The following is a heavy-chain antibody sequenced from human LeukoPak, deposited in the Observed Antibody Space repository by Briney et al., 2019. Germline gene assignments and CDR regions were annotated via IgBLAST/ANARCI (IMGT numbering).Heavy chain of an antibody. J-gene: IGHJ4*02. Sequence: NPSETLSLTCTVSGGSVSSGSYYWSWIRQPPGKGLEWIGYIYYSGSTNYNPSLKSRVTISVDTSKNQFSLKLSSVTAADTAVYYCARDGLPDYDSSDPYYFDYWGQGTLVTVSS. D-gene: IGHD3-22*01. CDR1: GGSVSSGSYY. V-gene: IGHV4-61*01. CDR2: IYYSGST. CDR3: ARDGLPDYDSSDPYYFDY.